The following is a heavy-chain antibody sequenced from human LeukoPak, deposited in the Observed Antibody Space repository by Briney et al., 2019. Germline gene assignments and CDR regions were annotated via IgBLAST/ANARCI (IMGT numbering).Heavy chain of an antibody. CDR1: GGSISSGDYY. Sequence: SETLSLTCTVSGGSISSGDYYWSWIRQPPGKGLEWIGYIYYSGSTYYNPSLKSRVTISVDTSKNQFSLNLSSVTAADTAVYYCARFPDYGGLRHFDYWGQGTLVTVSS. CDR2: IYYSGST. V-gene: IGHV4-30-4*01. CDR3: ARFPDYGGLRHFDY. J-gene: IGHJ4*02. D-gene: IGHD4-23*01.